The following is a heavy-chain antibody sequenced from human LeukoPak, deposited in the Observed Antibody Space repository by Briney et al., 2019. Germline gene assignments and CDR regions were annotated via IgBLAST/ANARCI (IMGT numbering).Heavy chain of an antibody. Sequence: SETLSLTCTVSGVSMSAYQWSWVRQSPEKGLEWIGCINTKGETSYNPSLKSRVTTSVDTSKSQYSLRLTSVTAADTAVYYCATSNDAKIAPFDHWGQGAPVTVSS. CDR3: ATSNDAKIAPFDH. D-gene: IGHD2-21*01. V-gene: IGHV4-4*09. CDR1: GVSMSAYQ. CDR2: INTKGET. J-gene: IGHJ4*02.